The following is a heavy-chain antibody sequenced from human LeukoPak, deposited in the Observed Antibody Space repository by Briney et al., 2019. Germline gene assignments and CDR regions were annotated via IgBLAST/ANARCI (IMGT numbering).Heavy chain of an antibody. V-gene: IGHV3-21*01. CDR2: ISSSSSYI. D-gene: IGHD6-13*01. Sequence: GGSLRLSCAASGFTFNSYSMNWVRQAPGKGLEWVSFISSSSSYIYYADSVKGRFTISRDNAKNSLYLQMNSLRAEDTAVYYCARGGSSWYYFDYWGQGTLVTVSS. J-gene: IGHJ4*02. CDR1: GFTFNSYS. CDR3: ARGGSSWYYFDY.